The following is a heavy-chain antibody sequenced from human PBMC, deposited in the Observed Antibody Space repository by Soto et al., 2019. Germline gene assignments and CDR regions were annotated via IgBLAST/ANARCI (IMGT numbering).Heavy chain of an antibody. CDR1: GGSISSGGYS. J-gene: IGHJ6*02. D-gene: IGHD6-19*01. CDR3: ARAPLKAIAEASNYYDMDV. CDR2: IYHSGST. Sequence: NPSETLSLTCAVSGGSISSGGYSWSWIRQPPGKGLEWIGYIYHSGSTYYNPSLKSRVTISVDRSKNQFSLKLSSVTAADTAVYYCARAPLKAIAEASNYYDMDVWGQGTTVTVSS. V-gene: IGHV4-30-2*01.